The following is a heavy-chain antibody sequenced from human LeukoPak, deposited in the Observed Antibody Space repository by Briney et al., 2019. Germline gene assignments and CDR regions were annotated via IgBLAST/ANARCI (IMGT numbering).Heavy chain of an antibody. CDR1: GASISNSNW. D-gene: IGHD1-20*01. CDR3: ASRAPRDNFNRYLPIDY. Sequence: SGTLSLTSAVAGASISNSNWWTWVRQPPGKGLEWIGEIYHSGSTNYKPSLKSRATISVDKSKNQFSLKLSSVTAADTAVYYCASRAPRDNFNRYLPIDYWGQGTLVTVSS. CDR2: IYHSGST. J-gene: IGHJ4*02. V-gene: IGHV4-4*02.